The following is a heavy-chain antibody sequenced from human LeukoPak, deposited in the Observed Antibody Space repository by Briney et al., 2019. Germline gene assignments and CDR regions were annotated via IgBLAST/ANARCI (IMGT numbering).Heavy chain of an antibody. CDR2: ISWNSGSI. V-gene: IGHV3-9*01. J-gene: IGHJ5*02. CDR1: GFTFDDYA. CDR3: AKDRGTIFGVVITELDP. D-gene: IGHD3-3*01. Sequence: GGSLRLSCAASGFTFDDYAMHWVRQAPGKGLEWVSGISWNSGSIGYADSVKGRFTISRDNSKNTLYLQMNSLRAEDTAVYYCAKDRGTIFGVVITELDPWGQGTLVTVSS.